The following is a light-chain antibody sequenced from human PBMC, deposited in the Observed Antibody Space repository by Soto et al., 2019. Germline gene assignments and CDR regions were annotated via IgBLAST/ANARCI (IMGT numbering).Light chain of an antibody. V-gene: IGLV2-11*01. CDR1: NSDIGNYNY. CDR2: DVT. CDR3: CSYTGSHTRV. Sequence: QSALTQPRSVSGSPGQSVTISCTGTNSDIGNYNYVSWYQQHPGKAPKVMIYDVTKRPSGVPDRFSGSTSGNTVSLTISGLQTEDEADYYCCSYTGSHTRVFGGGTKLTVL. J-gene: IGLJ3*02.